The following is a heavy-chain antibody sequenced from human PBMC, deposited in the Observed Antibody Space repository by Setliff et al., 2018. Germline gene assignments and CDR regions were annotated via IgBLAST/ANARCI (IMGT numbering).Heavy chain of an antibody. J-gene: IGHJ6*02. D-gene: IGHD3-3*01. CDR1: GESFSNNY. CDR2: SNHGGST. Sequence: SETLSLTCSVYGESFSNNYWSWIRQTPGKGLEWIGESNHGGSTSYHPSLKSRLTMSVDTSKNQFSLKLRSVTAADTAVYYCARLSWNGLRYYGLDVWGQGTTVTVSS. CDR3: ARLSWNGLRYYGLDV. V-gene: IGHV4-34*01.